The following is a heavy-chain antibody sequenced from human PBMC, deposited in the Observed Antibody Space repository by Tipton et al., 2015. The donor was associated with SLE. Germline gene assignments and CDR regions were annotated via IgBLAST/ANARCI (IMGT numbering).Heavy chain of an antibody. D-gene: IGHD7-27*01. V-gene: IGHV3-13*01. CDR3: ARSNWGFDY. CDR2: SGTAGDT. J-gene: IGHJ4*02. CDR1: GFTFSSYD. Sequence: SLGLSCAASGFTFSSYDMHWVRQATGKGLEWVSVSGTAGDTYYPGSVKGRFTISRENAKNSLYLQMNSLRAGDTAVYYCARSNWGFDYWGQGTLVTVSS.